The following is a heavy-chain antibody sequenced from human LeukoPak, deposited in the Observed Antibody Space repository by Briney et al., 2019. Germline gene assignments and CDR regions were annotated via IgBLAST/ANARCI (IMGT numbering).Heavy chain of an antibody. CDR3: ARDVWQWLGYFDY. CDR1: GFTVSSYS. J-gene: IGHJ4*02. Sequence: GGSLRLSCAASGFTVSSYSMNWVRQAPGKGLEWVSSISSSSSYIYYADSVKGRFTISRDNAKNSLYLQMNSLRAEDTAVYYCARDVWQWLGYFDYRGQGTLVTVSS. CDR2: ISSSSSYI. D-gene: IGHD6-19*01. V-gene: IGHV3-21*01.